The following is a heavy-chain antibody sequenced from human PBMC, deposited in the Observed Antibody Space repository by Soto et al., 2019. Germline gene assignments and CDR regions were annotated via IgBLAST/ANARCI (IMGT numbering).Heavy chain of an antibody. V-gene: IGHV3-23*01. CDR1: GFTFSSYA. Sequence: EVQLLESGGGLVQPGGSLRLSCAASGFTFSSYAMSWVRQAPGKGLEWVSAISGSGGSTYYADSVKGRFTISGDNSKNTLYLQMNSLRAEDTAVYYCANLGQYYDFWSGTDLDFDYWGQGTLVTVSS. CDR2: ISGSGGST. J-gene: IGHJ4*02. CDR3: ANLGQYYDFWSGTDLDFDY. D-gene: IGHD3-3*01.